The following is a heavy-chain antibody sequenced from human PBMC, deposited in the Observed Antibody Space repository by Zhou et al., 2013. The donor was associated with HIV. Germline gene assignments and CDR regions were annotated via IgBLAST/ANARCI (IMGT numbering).Heavy chain of an antibody. J-gene: IGHJ5*02. CDR2: MNPNSGHT. Sequence: QVRLEQSGAEVREPGASVKVSCKASGYTFSSYDINWVRQATGQGLEWMGWMNPNSGHTGYAQKFQGRVTLTGNNSLSTAYMELSSLRSEDTAIYYCARRRIAVDWFDPVGPREPWSPSPQ. CDR1: GYTFSSYD. V-gene: IGHV1-8*03. D-gene: IGHD6-19*01. CDR3: ARRRIAVDWFDP.